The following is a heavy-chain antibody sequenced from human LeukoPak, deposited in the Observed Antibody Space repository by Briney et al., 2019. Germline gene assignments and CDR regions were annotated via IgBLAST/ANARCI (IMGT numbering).Heavy chain of an antibody. V-gene: IGHV3-23*01. CDR1: GFTFSSYA. D-gene: IGHD6-19*01. CDR3: AKARRYTSDLDY. CDR2: ITASGGNS. J-gene: IGHJ4*02. Sequence: GGSLRLSCAASGFTFSSYALSWVRHTSGKGLEWVSAITASGGNSYYTDSVKGRFTISRDISKSTLYLQLNSLRAEDTAVYYCAKARRYTSDLDYWGQGTLVTVSS.